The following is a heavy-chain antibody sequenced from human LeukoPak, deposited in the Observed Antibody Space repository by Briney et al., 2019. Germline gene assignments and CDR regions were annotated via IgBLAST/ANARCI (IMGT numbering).Heavy chain of an antibody. CDR3: ARDFKYSSSRAAGY. CDR1: GYNSNDYG. D-gene: IGHD6-6*01. V-gene: IGHV1-18*01. CDR2: ISGYNGNT. Sequence: ASVKVSCKASGYNSNDYGITWVRQAPGQGLEWMGWISGYNGNTYHAPNLQDRITVTADTSTSTAYLEVKSLTSDDTAMYYCARDFKYSSSRAAGYWGQGTLVTVSS. J-gene: IGHJ4*02.